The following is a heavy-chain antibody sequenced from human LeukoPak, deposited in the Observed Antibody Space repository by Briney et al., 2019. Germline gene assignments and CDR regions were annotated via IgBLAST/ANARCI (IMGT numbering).Heavy chain of an antibody. V-gene: IGHV1-3*01. CDR2: INAGNGNT. CDR3: ARSEYGGLRHWFDP. Sequence: ASVKVSCKTSGYTFTNYGITWVRQAPGQRLEWMGWINAGNGNTKYSQRFQDRATIIRDTSASTAYMELSSLRSEDTAVYYCARSEYGGLRHWFDPWGQGTLVTVSS. D-gene: IGHD4-23*01. J-gene: IGHJ5*02. CDR1: GYTFTNYG.